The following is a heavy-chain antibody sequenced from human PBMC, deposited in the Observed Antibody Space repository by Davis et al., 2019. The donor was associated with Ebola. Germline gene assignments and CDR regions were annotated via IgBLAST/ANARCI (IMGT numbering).Heavy chain of an antibody. CDR2: IDPSDSYT. CDR1: GYGFTSYW. Sequence: KVSCKASGYGFTSYWISWVRQMPGKGLEWMGRIDPSDSYTNYSPSFQGHVTISADKSISTAYLQWSSLKASDTAMYYCARHLRFLEWLFQDYYGMDVWGQGTTVTVSS. CDR3: ARHLRFLEWLFQDYYGMDV. V-gene: IGHV5-10-1*01. D-gene: IGHD3-3*01. J-gene: IGHJ6*02.